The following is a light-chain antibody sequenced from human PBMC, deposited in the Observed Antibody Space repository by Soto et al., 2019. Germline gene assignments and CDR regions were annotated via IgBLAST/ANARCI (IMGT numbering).Light chain of an antibody. J-gene: IGKJ4*01. V-gene: IGKV3-11*01. CDR1: QSVSSF. CDR2: DAS. Sequence: EIVLTQSPATLSLSPGERATLSCRASQSVSSFLAWYQQKPGQAPRLLIYDASNRATDIPARFSGRGSGTDFTLTISSLEPEDFAVYYCQHRFNWLTFGGGTKVEIK. CDR3: QHRFNWLT.